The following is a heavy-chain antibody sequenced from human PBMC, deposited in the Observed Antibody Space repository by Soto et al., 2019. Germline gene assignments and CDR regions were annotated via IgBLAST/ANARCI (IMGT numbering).Heavy chain of an antibody. J-gene: IGHJ5*02. CDR1: GGSISSGGYY. D-gene: IGHD4-17*01. CDR3: ARELVLTPFNGDYEGWFDP. CDR2: IYYSGST. Sequence: QVQLQESGPGLVKPSQTLSLTCTVSGGSISSGGYYWSWIRQHPGKGLEWIGYIYYSGSTYYNPSLKSRVTISVDTSKNQFSLKLSSVTAADTAVYYCARELVLTPFNGDYEGWFDPWGQGTLVTVSS. V-gene: IGHV4-31*03.